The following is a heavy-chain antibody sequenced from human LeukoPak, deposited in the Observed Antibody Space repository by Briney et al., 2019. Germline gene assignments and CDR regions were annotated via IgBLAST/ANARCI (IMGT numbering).Heavy chain of an antibody. V-gene: IGHV3-33*01. Sequence: PGGSLRLSCAASGFIFSHYGMHWVRQAPGKGLEWVAVIWSDGSNRFYAGSVKGRFTISRDNAQNTVFLQTNSLRGEDTAVYYCARDAQRGFDYSNSLRYWGHGILVTVSS. CDR2: IWSDGSNR. CDR1: GFIFSHYG. CDR3: ARDAQRGFDYSNSLRY. J-gene: IGHJ4*01. D-gene: IGHD4-11*01.